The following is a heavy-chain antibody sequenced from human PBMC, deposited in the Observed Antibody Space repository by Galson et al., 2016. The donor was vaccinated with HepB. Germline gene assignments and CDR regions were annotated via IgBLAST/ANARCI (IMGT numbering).Heavy chain of an antibody. V-gene: IGHV3-23*01. J-gene: IGHJ4*02. CDR3: AKNKGVPDVVPGGYSFDY. D-gene: IGHD4-23*01. Sequence: SLRLSCAASGFTFSTFAMSWVRQAPGKGLEWVSTIGGSGGSTYYADSVKGRFTISRDNSKNTLYLQLNSLRTEDTAVYYCAKNKGVPDVVPGGYSFDYWGQGTLVTVSS. CDR1: GFTFSTFA. CDR2: IGGSGGST.